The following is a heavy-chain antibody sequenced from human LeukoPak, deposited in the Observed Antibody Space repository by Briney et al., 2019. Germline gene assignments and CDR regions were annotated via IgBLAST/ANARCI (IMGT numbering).Heavy chain of an antibody. J-gene: IGHJ4*02. CDR2: ISSSSSYI. CDR1: GFTFSGYS. CDR3: ARVSEYSSSSFGY. D-gene: IGHD6-6*01. Sequence: GGSLRLSCAASGFTFSGYSMNWVRQAPGKGLEWVSSISSSSSYIYYADSVQGRFTISRDNAKNSLYLQMNSLRAEDTAVYYCARVSEYSSSSFGYWGQGTLVTVSS. V-gene: IGHV3-21*01.